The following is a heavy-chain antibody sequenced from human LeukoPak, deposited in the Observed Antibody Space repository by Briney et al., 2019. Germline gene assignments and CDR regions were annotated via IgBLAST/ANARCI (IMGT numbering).Heavy chain of an antibody. D-gene: IGHD3-3*01. CDR2: IYDSGST. CDR3: ARAGPNFWSGYYTY. J-gene: IGHJ4*02. CDR1: GGSISTYY. V-gene: IGHV4-59*01. Sequence: PSETLSLTCTVSGGSISTYYWSWIRQPPGKGLEWIGYIYDSGSTDHNPSLKSRVTISVDTSKNQSSLKLSSVTAADTAVYYCARAGPNFWSGYYTYWGQGTLVTVSS.